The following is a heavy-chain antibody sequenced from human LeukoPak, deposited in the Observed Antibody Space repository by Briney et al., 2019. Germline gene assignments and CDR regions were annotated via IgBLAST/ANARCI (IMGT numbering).Heavy chain of an antibody. CDR3: ARENYFGSGNTLGFDY. Sequence: GRSLRLSCAASGFSFSTAGMHWVRQAPGKGLEWVAVISYDGSNKYYADSVKGRFTISRDNSKNTLYLQMNSLRAEDTAVYYCARENYFGSGNTLGFDYWGQGTLVTVSS. V-gene: IGHV3-30*03. D-gene: IGHD3-10*01. J-gene: IGHJ4*02. CDR2: ISYDGSNK. CDR1: GFSFSTAG.